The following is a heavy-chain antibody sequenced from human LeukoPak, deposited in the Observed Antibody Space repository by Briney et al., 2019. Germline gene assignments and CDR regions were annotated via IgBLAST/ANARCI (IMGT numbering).Heavy chain of an antibody. D-gene: IGHD4-23*01. V-gene: IGHV3-23*01. CDR3: AKDIGNCNWHFDF. Sequence: GGSLRLSCAASGFTFTSYAVSWVRQAPGKGLEWVSAVSGSGGSTYYADSVKGRFTVSRDNSKNTLYLLMNSLRADDTAIYYCAKDIGNCNWHFDFWGRGTLVTVSS. CDR2: VSGSGGST. CDR1: GFTFTSYA. J-gene: IGHJ2*01.